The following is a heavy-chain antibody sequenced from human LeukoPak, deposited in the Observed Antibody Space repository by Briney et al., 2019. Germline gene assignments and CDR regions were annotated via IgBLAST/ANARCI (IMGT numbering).Heavy chain of an antibody. CDR2: IKSKTDGGTT. V-gene: IGHV3-15*07. D-gene: IGHD3-10*01. J-gene: IGHJ4*02. Sequence: GGSLRLSCAASGFTFNSYAMNWVRQAPGKGLEWVGRIKSKTDGGTTDYAAPVKGRFTISRDDSKNTLYLQMNSLKTEDTAVYYCTTAPYGSGSYYPQDYWGQGTLVTVSS. CDR3: TTAPYGSGSYYPQDY. CDR1: GFTFNSYA.